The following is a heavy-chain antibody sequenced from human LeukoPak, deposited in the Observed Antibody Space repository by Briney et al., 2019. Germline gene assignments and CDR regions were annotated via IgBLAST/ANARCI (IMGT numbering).Heavy chain of an antibody. CDR1: GYTFTNYG. J-gene: IGHJ3*02. Sequence: GASVKVSCKASGYTFTNYGISWVRQAPGQGLEWMGWISAYNGNTNYAHKVQGRVTMTTDTSASTAYMELSSLRSEDTAVYYCVTDHNWNYRAFDIWGQGTMVTVSS. V-gene: IGHV1-18*01. D-gene: IGHD1-7*01. CDR3: VTDHNWNYRAFDI. CDR2: ISAYNGNT.